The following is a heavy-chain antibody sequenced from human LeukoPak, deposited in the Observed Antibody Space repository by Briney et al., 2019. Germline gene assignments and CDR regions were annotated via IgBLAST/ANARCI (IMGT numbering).Heavy chain of an antibody. D-gene: IGHD3-9*01. J-gene: IGHJ4*02. Sequence: PGGSLRLSCTASGFTFSSYAMSWVRQAPGKGLEWVSAISGSGGSTYYADSVKGRFTISRDNSKNTLYLQINSLRAEDTAVYYCARDRINYDSLTGYPADWGQGTLVTVSS. CDR2: ISGSGGST. CDR1: GFTFSSYA. V-gene: IGHV3-23*01. CDR3: ARDRINYDSLTGYPAD.